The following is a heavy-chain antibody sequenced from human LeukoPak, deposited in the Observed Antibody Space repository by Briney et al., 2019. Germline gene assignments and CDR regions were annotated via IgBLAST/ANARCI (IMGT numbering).Heavy chain of an antibody. CDR2: INPSGGST. V-gene: IGHV1-46*01. D-gene: IGHD7-27*01. CDR3: ARDPGDNWGPTYYFDY. CDR1: GYTFTSYY. Sequence: GASVTVSCKASGYTFTSYYMHWVRQAPGQGLEWMGIINPSGGSTSYAQKFQGRVTMTRDTSTSTVYMELSSLRSEDTAVYYCARDPGDNWGPTYYFDYWGQGTLVTVSS. J-gene: IGHJ4*02.